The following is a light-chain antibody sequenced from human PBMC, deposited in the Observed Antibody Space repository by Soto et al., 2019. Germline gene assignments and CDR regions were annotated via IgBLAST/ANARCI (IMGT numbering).Light chain of an antibody. CDR2: AAS. V-gene: IGKV1-39*01. CDR1: QNINSY. CDR3: HQSYDIPT. J-gene: IGKJ5*01. Sequence: DIQMTQSPASLSSSLLDRVSITCRARQNINSYLNWYQQKPGKAPKLLIYAASSLQSGVPSRFSGSGSGTDFTLTVSSLQPEDFATYYCHQSYDIPTFGQGTLLEIK.